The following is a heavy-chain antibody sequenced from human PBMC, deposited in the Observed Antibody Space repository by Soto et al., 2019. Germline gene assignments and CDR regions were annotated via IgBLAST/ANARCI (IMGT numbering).Heavy chain of an antibody. J-gene: IGHJ6*03. V-gene: IGHV4-59*12. CDR1: GGSISSYY. Sequence: SETLSLTCTVSGGSISSYYWTWIRQPPGKGLEWIGYIYYSGSTNYNPSLKSRVTISVATSKTQFSLKLSSVTAADTAVYYCARDYYMDVWGKGTTVTVSS. CDR3: ARDYYMDV. CDR2: IYYSGST.